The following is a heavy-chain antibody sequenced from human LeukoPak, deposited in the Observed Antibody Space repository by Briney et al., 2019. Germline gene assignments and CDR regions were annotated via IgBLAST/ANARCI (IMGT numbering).Heavy chain of an antibody. V-gene: IGHV1-58*02. CDR3: AAESYCSSTSCYN. Sequence: RASVKVSCKASGFTFTSSAMQWVRQARGQRLEWVGWIVVGSGNTNYAQKFQERVTITRDMSTSTAYMELSSLRSEDTAVYYCAAESYCSSTSCYNWGQGTLVTVSS. CDR2: IVVGSGNT. D-gene: IGHD2-2*02. J-gene: IGHJ4*02. CDR1: GFTFTSSA.